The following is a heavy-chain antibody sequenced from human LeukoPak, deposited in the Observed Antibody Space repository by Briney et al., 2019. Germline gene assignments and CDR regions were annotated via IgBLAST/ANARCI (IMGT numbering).Heavy chain of an antibody. CDR1: GFTFDDYA. CDR3: AKDRPDYGADFDY. CDR2: ISWNSGSI. V-gene: IGHV3-9*01. J-gene: IGHJ4*02. D-gene: IGHD4-17*01. Sequence: GRSLRLSCAASGFTFDDYAMHWVRQAPGKGLEWVSGISWNSGSIAYADSVKGRFTISRDNSKNTLYLRMNSLRAEDTAVYYCAKDRPDYGADFDYWGQGTLVTVSS.